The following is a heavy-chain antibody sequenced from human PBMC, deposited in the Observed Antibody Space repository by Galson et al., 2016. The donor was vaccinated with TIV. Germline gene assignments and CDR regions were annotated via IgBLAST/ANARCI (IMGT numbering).Heavy chain of an antibody. J-gene: IGHJ5*02. CDR2: VNRDGSGT. Sequence: SLRLSCAASGFTFPNHWMHWVRQAPGKGLVWVARVNRDGSGTNYADSVKGRFTVSRDNAKKSVYLQMDSLRADDTAIYYCARDGRFLDWVTWFDPRDQGTLVTVSS. CDR1: GFTFPNHW. CDR3: ARDGRFLDWVTWFDP. V-gene: IGHV3-74*01. D-gene: IGHD3-3*01.